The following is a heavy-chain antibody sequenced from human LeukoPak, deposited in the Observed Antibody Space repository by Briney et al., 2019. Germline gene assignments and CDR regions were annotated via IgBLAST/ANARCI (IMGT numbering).Heavy chain of an antibody. D-gene: IGHD6-13*01. V-gene: IGHV4-39*07. CDR1: GGSISSSSYY. CDR3: ASDVGYFDY. CDR2: IYYSGST. J-gene: IGHJ4*02. Sequence: SETLSLTCTVSGGSISSSSYYRGWIRQPPGKGLEWIGSIYYSGSTYYNPSLKSRVTISVDTSKNQFSLKLSSVTAADTAVYYCASDVGYFDYWGQGTLVTVSS.